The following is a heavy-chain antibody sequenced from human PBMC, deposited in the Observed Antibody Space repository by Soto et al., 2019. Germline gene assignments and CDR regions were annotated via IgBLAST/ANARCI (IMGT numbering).Heavy chain of an antibody. CDR2: IYSGGGR. CDR3: ARDPGDRNGMSV. D-gene: IGHD1-26*01. CDR1: GFTVSDDY. J-gene: IGHJ6*02. V-gene: IGHV3-66*01. Sequence: EVQVVESGGDLVQPGGSLRLSCAASGFTVSDDYMNWVRQAPGKGLEWVSVIYSGGGRYYADSVKGRFTISRDNSKNMVYLQMKSLRAEDTAVYYCARDPGDRNGMSVWGQATTVTVSS.